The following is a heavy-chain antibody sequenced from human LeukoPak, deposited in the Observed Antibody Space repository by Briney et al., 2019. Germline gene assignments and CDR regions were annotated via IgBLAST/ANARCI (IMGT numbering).Heavy chain of an antibody. CDR2: ISTSSSYI. CDR3: ARGADGVSSNSRGWFDP. D-gene: IGHD2-15*01. J-gene: IGHJ5*02. CDR1: GFTFSSYE. V-gene: IGHV3-21*05. Sequence: PGGSLRLSCAASGFTFSSYEMNWVRQAPGKGLEWVSYISTSSSYIYYADSVKGRFTTSRDNARNSLYLQMNTLRAEDTAVYSCARGADGVSSNSRGWFDPWGQGTLVTVSS.